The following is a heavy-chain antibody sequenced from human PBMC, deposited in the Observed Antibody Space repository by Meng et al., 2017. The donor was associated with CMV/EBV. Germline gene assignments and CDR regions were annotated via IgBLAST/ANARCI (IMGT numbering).Heavy chain of an antibody. Sequence: SGGSVSSGSYYWSWIRQPPGKGLEWIGYIYYSGSTNYNPPLKSRVTISVDTSKNQFSLKLSPVTAADTAVYYCARDPYYGSGSYYTWGQGTLVTVSS. CDR3: ARDPYYGSGSYYT. J-gene: IGHJ5*02. D-gene: IGHD3-10*01. V-gene: IGHV4-61*01. CDR1: GGSVSSGSYY. CDR2: IYYSGST.